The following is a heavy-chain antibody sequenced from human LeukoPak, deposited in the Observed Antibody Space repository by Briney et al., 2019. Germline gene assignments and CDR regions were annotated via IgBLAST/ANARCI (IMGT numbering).Heavy chain of an antibody. CDR1: GGSISSGGYS. J-gene: IGHJ3*02. CDR3: ARRGYSYGPGSDAFDI. D-gene: IGHD5-18*01. Sequence: PSQTLSLTCAVSGGSISSGGYSWSWIRQPPGKGLEWIGYIYHSGSTNYNPSLKSRVTISVDKSKNQFSLKLSSVTAADTAVYYCARRGYSYGPGSDAFDIWGQGTMVTVSS. CDR2: IYHSGST. V-gene: IGHV4-30-2*01.